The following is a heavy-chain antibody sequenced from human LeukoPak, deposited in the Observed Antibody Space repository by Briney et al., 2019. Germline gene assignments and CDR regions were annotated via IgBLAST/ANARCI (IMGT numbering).Heavy chain of an antibody. CDR3: ARCGEMATISSCYFDY. D-gene: IGHD5-24*01. CDR1: GYSFSYYW. Sequence: GESLKISCKGFGYSFSYYWIAGVRQMPGKGLEWIRIICPGDSDTRYSPSFQGQVPISADKSISTAYLQWSSLRASDTAMYYCARCGEMATISSCYFDYWGQGSLVTVSS. CDR2: ICPGDSDT. J-gene: IGHJ4*02. V-gene: IGHV5-51*01.